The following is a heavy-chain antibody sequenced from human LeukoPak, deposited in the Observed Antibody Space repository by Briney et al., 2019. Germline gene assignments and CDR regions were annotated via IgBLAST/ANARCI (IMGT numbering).Heavy chain of an antibody. V-gene: IGHV4-59*08. CDR1: GGSINNYY. CDR2: IYYSGST. J-gene: IGHJ5*02. Sequence: SETLSLTCTVSGGSINNYYWSWIRQPPGKGLEWIGYIYYSGSTNYNPSLKSRVTISVDASKNQFSLKLSSVTAADTAVYYCARQFYTAIVLFWFDPWGLGTLVTVSS. CDR3: ARQFYTAIVLFWFDP. D-gene: IGHD5-18*01.